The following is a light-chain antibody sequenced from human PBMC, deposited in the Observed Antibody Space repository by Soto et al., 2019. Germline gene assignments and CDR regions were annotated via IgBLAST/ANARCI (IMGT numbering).Light chain of an antibody. CDR1: QSVSSS. CDR3: QQRYSWLRV. CDR2: SGY. J-gene: IGKJ1*01. V-gene: IGKV3-11*01. Sequence: FVVTQSPDTLSLSPGETATLSCRASQSVSSSVAWYQHKPGQSPRLVVYSGYKRSPGIPARFSGSGSGTDFTLTISSLESDDFTIYYCQQRYSWLRVFGPGTKVEVK.